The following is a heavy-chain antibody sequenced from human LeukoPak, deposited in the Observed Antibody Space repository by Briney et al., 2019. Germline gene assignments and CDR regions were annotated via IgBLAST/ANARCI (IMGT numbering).Heavy chain of an antibody. CDR1: GGSISNFY. Sequence: SETLSITCAVSGGSISNFYWSWIRQPPGKGLEWIGYIYYRGNTNYNPSLKSRVTISVDTSKNQFSLKLTSVTAADTAVYYCARDRSATGNGMDVWGQGTTVTVSS. D-gene: IGHD1-14*01. CDR2: IYYRGNT. J-gene: IGHJ6*02. V-gene: IGHV4-59*01. CDR3: ARDRSATGNGMDV.